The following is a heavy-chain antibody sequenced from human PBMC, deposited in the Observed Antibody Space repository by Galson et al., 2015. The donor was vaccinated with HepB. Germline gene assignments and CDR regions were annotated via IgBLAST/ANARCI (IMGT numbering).Heavy chain of an antibody. CDR1: GLTPSNYR. CDR2: IKNDGIAT. CDR3: ARGSAPGGAGGHFLFHS. Sequence: SLRISCAASGLTPSNYRMNWVRHAPGTGLVWVSCIKNDGIATTYADSLKGRFTISRDTAKNTLYLLMNGLRAEDTAVYYCARGSAPGGAGGHFLFHSWGQGTLVTASS. D-gene: IGHD4-23*01. J-gene: IGHJ4*02. V-gene: IGHV3-74*01.